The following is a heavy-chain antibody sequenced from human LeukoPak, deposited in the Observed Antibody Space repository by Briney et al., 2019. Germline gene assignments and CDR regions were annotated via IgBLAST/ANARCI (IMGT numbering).Heavy chain of an antibody. Sequence: SETLSLTCTVSGGSISSSSYYWGWIRQPPGKGLEWIGSIYYSGSTYYNPSLKSRVTISVDTSKNQFSLKLSSVTAADTAVYYCASRRRVDCSGGSCYSVRGAFDIWGQGTMVTVSS. CDR3: ASRRRVDCSGGSCYSVRGAFDI. J-gene: IGHJ3*02. D-gene: IGHD2-15*01. CDR2: IYYSGST. CDR1: GGSISSSSYY. V-gene: IGHV4-39*01.